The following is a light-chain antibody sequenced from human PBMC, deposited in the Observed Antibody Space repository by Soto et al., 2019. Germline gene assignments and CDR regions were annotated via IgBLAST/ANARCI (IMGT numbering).Light chain of an antibody. J-gene: IGLJ2*01. CDR3: GTWDSSLSAGV. CDR2: DND. CDR1: SSNIGKNS. Sequence: QSVLTQPPSVSAAPGQKVTISCSGSSSNIGKNSVLWYQQFPGTAPKLLIYDNDQRPSGIPDRFSGSKSGTSATLGITGLQTGDEADYYCGTWDSSLSAGVFGGGTKLTVL. V-gene: IGLV1-51*01.